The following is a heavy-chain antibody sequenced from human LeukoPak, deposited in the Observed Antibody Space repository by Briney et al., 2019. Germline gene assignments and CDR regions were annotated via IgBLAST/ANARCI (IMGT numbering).Heavy chain of an antibody. CDR2: IYHSGST. V-gene: IGHV4-4*02. Sequence: PSETLSLTCAVSGDSISSSNWWSWVRQPPGEGLEWIGEIYHSGSTNYNPSLKSRVTMSLDKSKNQFSLKLTSVTAADTAVYYCAREAAGQWFDPWGQGTLVTVSS. J-gene: IGHJ5*02. CDR3: AREAAGQWFDP. CDR1: GDSISSSNW. D-gene: IGHD6-25*01.